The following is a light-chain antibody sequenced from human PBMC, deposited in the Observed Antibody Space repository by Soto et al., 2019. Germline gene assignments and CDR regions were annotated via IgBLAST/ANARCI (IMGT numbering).Light chain of an antibody. J-gene: IGLJ2*01. CDR2: DTN. CDR3: GAWDSGLSGVL. V-gene: IGLV1-51*01. CDR1: TSNIGNNY. Sequence: QTVVTQPPSVSAAPGQQVTISCSGETSNIGNNYVSWYQQLPGAAPKLLIYDTNNRPSEIPDRFSGSRSGTSATLAITGLQTGDEAVYYCGAWDSGLSGVLFGGGTKVTVL.